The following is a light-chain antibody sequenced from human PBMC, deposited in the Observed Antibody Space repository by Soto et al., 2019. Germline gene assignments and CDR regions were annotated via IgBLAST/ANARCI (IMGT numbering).Light chain of an antibody. CDR3: HQRQSWPRT. CDR1: QSVSSSY. Sequence: ESVLTQSPGTLSLSPGERATLSCRASQSVSSSYLAWYQQKPGQAPRLLIYGASSRATGIPDRFSGSGSGTDFTLTISDVQPEDFAVYYCHQRQSWPRTFGQGTKVDIK. CDR2: GAS. V-gene: IGKV3-20*01. J-gene: IGKJ1*01.